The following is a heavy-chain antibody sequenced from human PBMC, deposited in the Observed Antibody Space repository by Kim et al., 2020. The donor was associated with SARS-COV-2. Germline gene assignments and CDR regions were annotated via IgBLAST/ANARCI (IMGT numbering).Heavy chain of an antibody. CDR1: GFTFSSYG. V-gene: IGHV3-23*01. CDR2: ISSSGAGT. CDR3: AKGVARNWFDP. Sequence: GGSLRLSCAASGFTFSSYGMTWVRQAPGKGLEWVSTISSSGAGTYYADSVKGRFTISRDNSENTLHLQMNSPRAEDTAVYYCAKGVARNWFDPWGQGTLVTVSS. J-gene: IGHJ5*02.